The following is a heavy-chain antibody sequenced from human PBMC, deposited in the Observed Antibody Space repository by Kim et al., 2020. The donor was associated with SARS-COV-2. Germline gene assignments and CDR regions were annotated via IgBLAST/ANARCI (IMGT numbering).Heavy chain of an antibody. J-gene: IGHJ4*02. V-gene: IGHV3-74*01. CDR3: TRDPDYSKGASFDY. D-gene: IGHD4-4*01. Sequence: ADSVKGRFTNSTDNAKSTLYLQMNSLRAEDTAVYYCTRDPDYSKGASFDYWGQGTLVTVSS.